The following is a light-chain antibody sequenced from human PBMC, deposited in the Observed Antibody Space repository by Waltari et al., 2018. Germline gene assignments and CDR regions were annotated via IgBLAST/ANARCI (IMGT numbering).Light chain of an antibody. CDR3: QQYDGEVVT. Sequence: EIVLTQSPGTLSLSPGERATLSCRASQSVTSSSLTWYQQKLGQAPRLLIYGTSNRATAIPDRFSGSGSGTDFTLTISRLEPEDFAVYYCQQYDGEVVTFGGGTKVEI. CDR2: GTS. CDR1: QSVTSSS. J-gene: IGKJ4*01. V-gene: IGKV3-20*01.